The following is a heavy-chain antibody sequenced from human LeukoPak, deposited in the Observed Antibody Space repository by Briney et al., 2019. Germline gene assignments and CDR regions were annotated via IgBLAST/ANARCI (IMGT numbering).Heavy chain of an antibody. D-gene: IGHD3-10*01. Sequence: SETLSLTCTVSGCSVSSGSYYWSWIRQPPGKGLEWIGYIYYSGSTNYNPSLNSRVTISVDTSKNQFSLKLSSVTAADTAVYYCARESGYYGSGSYFLWGQGTLVTVSS. J-gene: IGHJ4*02. CDR2: IYYSGST. CDR1: GCSVSSGSYY. CDR3: ARESGYYGSGSYFL. V-gene: IGHV4-61*01.